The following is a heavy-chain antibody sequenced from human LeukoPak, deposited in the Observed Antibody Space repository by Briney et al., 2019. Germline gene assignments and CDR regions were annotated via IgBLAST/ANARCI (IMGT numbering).Heavy chain of an antibody. CDR3: ARGESDY. J-gene: IGHJ4*02. CDR1: GGSISSGDYY. CDR2: INHSGST. Sequence: PSETLSLTCTVSGGSISSGDYYWSWIRQPPGKGLEWIGEINHSGSTNYNPSLKSRVTISVDTSKNQFSLKLSSVTAADTAVYYCARGESDYWGQGTLVTVSS. V-gene: IGHV4-39*07.